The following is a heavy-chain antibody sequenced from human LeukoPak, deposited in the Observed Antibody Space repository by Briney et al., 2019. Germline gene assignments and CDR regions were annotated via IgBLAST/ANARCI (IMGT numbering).Heavy chain of an antibody. CDR2: INPSGGST. J-gene: IGHJ4*02. V-gene: IGHV1-46*01. D-gene: IGHD3-16*01. Sequence: GASVKVSCKASGYTFTGYYMHWVRQAPGQGLEWMGIINPSGGSTSYAQKFQGRVTMTRDTSTSTVYMELSSLRSEDTAVYYCARDLRSIGGLRDLFDYWGQGTLVTVSS. CDR3: ARDLRSIGGLRDLFDY. CDR1: GYTFTGYY.